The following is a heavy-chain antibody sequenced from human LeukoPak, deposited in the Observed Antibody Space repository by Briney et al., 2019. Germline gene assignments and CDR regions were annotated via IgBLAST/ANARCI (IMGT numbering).Heavy chain of an antibody. J-gene: IGHJ4*02. D-gene: IGHD5-18*01. CDR3: AKAAHTAMRHYFDY. Sequence: GGSLRLSCAASEFSVGSNYMTWVRQAPGKGLEWASAISGSGGSTYYADSVKGRFTISRDNSKNTPYLQMNSLRAEDTAVYYCAKAAHTAMRHYFDYWGQGTLVTVSS. CDR2: ISGSGGST. V-gene: IGHV3-23*01. CDR1: EFSVGSNY.